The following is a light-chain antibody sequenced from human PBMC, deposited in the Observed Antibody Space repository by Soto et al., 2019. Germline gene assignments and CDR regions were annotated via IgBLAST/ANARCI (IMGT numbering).Light chain of an antibody. CDR1: PSVSSS. CDR3: QQYNNWPRT. J-gene: IGKJ4*01. Sequence: EIVMTQSPATLSVSPGERATLSCRASPSVSSSLAWYQQKPGQAPRLLIYDASTRATGIPARFSGSGSGTDFTLTISSLQSEDFAIYYCQQYNNWPRTFGGGTTLEIK. CDR2: DAS. V-gene: IGKV3-15*01.